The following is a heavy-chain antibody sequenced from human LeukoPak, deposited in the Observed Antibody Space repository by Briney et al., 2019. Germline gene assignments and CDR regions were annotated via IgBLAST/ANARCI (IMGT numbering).Heavy chain of an antibody. D-gene: IGHD6-19*01. Sequence: SETLSLTCTVSGGSISSSSYYWGWLRQPPGKGLEWTGYIYYSGSTNYNPSLNSRVTISVDTSKNQFSLRLSSVTAADTAIYYCARAVSGRFDYWGQGTLVTVSS. CDR2: IYYSGST. V-gene: IGHV4-61*05. J-gene: IGHJ4*02. CDR1: GGSISSSSYY. CDR3: ARAVSGRFDY.